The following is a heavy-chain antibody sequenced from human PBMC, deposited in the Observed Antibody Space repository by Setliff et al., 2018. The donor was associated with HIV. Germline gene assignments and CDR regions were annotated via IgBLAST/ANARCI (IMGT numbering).Heavy chain of an antibody. CDR1: GFSLRTYA. J-gene: IGHJ5*02. CDR2: IKKDGREK. CDR3: ASMWKVGA. Sequence: GGSLRLSCAASGFSLRTYAMSWVRQAPGKGLEWVATIKKDGREKYYVDSVKGRFTISRDNARTSLYLEMSSLRVEDTAVYFCASMWKVGAWGRGTLVTVSS. D-gene: IGHD1-26*01. V-gene: IGHV3-7*03.